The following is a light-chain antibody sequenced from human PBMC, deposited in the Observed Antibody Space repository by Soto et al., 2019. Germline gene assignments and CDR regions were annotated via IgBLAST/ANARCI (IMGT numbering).Light chain of an antibody. J-gene: IGKJ3*01. V-gene: IGKV1-9*01. Sequence: DIRLTQSPSFLSASVGDRVTITCRASQGISSYLAWYQQKPGKAPKLLIYAASTLQSGVPSRFSGSRSGTEFTLTISRLQPEDFATYYCQQLNSYPPFTFGPGTKVDIK. CDR2: AAS. CDR1: QGISSY. CDR3: QQLNSYPPFT.